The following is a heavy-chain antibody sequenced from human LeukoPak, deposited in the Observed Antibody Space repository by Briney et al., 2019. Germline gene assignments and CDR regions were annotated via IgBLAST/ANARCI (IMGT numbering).Heavy chain of an antibody. CDR1: GYTFTGYY. D-gene: IGHD5-18*01. J-gene: IGHJ4*02. CDR2: SNPNSGGT. CDR3: ARDLEPLRPRVDTAMGNIDY. Sequence: GASVKVSCKASGYTFTGYYMHWVRQAPGQGLEWMGWSNPNSGGTNYAQKFQGRVTMTRDTSISTAYMELSRLRSDDTAVYYCARDLEPLRPRVDTAMGNIDYWGQGTLVTVSS. V-gene: IGHV1-2*02.